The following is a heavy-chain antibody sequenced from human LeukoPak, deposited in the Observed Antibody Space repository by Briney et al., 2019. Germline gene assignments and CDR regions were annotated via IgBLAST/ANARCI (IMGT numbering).Heavy chain of an antibody. J-gene: IGHJ4*02. Sequence: GGSLRLFCAASGFTFSIYNMNWVRQAPGKGLEWVSSISSSSSYIFYADSVKGRFTISRDNAKNSLYLQMNSLRAEDTAVYYCARQRDSSGYFSRYFDYWGQGTLVTVSS. CDR1: GFTFSIYN. D-gene: IGHD3-22*01. CDR3: ARQRDSSGYFSRYFDY. CDR2: ISSSSSYI. V-gene: IGHV3-21*01.